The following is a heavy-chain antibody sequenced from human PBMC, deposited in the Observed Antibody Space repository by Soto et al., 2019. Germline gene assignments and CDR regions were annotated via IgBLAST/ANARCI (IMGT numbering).Heavy chain of an antibody. V-gene: IGHV3-9*01. D-gene: IGHD3-22*01. Sequence: GGSLRLSCVASGFNFDDSAMNWVRQVPGKGLEWVSGITWNSGHILYADSVKGRFTISRDNAKKSLYLELISLRPEDTALYYCAKGRSSMIVVVMDYWGQGTPVTVSP. CDR3: AKGRSSMIVVVMDY. CDR2: ITWNSGHI. CDR1: GFNFDDSA. J-gene: IGHJ4*02.